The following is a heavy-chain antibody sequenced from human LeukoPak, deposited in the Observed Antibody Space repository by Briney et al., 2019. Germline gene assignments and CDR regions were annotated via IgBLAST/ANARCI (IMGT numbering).Heavy chain of an antibody. CDR2: INPNSGGT. CDR3: AREDYYDSGSNDY. J-gene: IGHJ4*02. D-gene: IGHD3-22*01. CDR1: GYTFRDYF. Sequence: ASVKVSCKSSGYTFRDYFLHWVRQAPGQGLEWMGWINPNSGGTNYAQKFQGRVTMTRDTSISTAYMELSGLRSEDTAVYYCAREDYYDSGSNDYWGQGTLVTVSS. V-gene: IGHV1-2*02.